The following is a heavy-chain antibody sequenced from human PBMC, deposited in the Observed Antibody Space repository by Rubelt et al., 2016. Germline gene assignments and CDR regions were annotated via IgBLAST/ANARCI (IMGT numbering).Heavy chain of an antibody. CDR1: GNTFIGDY. CDR2: INPKSGGR. D-gene: IGHD4-11*01. Sequence: QEQLVQSGAEVKKPGASVKVSCMASGNTFIGDYIYWVRQAPGQGLEGMGWINPKSGGRTYTQKFQGRVTLTRDTSNSPVYMEVSSLRSDDTAIYYCATMTTFYYYMGVWGKGATVTVSS. J-gene: IGHJ6*03. CDR3: ATMTTFYYYMGV. V-gene: IGHV1-2*02.